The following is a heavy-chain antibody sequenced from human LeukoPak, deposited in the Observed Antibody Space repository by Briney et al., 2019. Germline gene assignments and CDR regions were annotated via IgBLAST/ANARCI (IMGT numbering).Heavy chain of an antibody. V-gene: IGHV4-38-2*02. CDR3: ARGSLIGPIDY. Sequence: PSETLSLTCTVSGYSISRGNHWGWIRQPPGKGLEWIGSIYHSGSTYHNPSLKSRVTISVDTSKNQFSLKLTSVTAADTAVYYCARGSLIGPIDYWGQGTLVTVSS. D-gene: IGHD3-16*01. J-gene: IGHJ4*02. CDR1: GYSISRGNH. CDR2: IYHSGST.